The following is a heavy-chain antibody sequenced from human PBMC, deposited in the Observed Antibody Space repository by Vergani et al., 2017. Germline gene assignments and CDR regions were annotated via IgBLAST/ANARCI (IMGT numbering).Heavy chain of an antibody. CDR3: AKDGGAVTAISYGMDV. V-gene: IGHV3-48*03. CDR2: ISSSGSTI. Sequence: EVQLVESGGVVVQPGGSLRLSCAASGFTFSSYEMNWVRQAPGKGLEWVSYISSSGSTIYYADSVKGRFTISRDNAKNSLYLQMNSLRAEDTAVYYCAKDGGAVTAISYGMDVWGQGTTVTVSS. CDR1: GFTFSSYE. J-gene: IGHJ6*02. D-gene: IGHD2-21*02.